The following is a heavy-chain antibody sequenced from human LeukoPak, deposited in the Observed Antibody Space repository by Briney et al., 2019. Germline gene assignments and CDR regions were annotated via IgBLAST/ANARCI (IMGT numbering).Heavy chain of an antibody. D-gene: IGHD6-13*01. CDR1: GFTFSSYE. CDR2: ISSSGSTI. J-gene: IGHJ4*02. Sequence: GGSLRLSCAASGFTFSSYEMNWVRQAPGKGLEWVSYISSSGSTIYYADSVKGRFTISRDKSKNTLYLQMNSLRAEDTAVYYCARAGYSASWYQDWGQGTLVTVSS. V-gene: IGHV3-48*03. CDR3: ARAGYSASWYQD.